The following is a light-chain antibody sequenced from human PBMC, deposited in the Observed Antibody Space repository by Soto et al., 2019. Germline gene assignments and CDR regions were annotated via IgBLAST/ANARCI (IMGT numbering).Light chain of an antibody. CDR2: ATS. CDR3: QQYVSSLLT. J-gene: IGKJ4*01. V-gene: IGKV3-20*01. CDR1: EAINGRY. Sequence: EIVLTQSPGTLALSPGERATLSCRASEAINGRYLAWYQQKPGQAPRLLIYATSSRATGIPDRFSGGWSGTDFTLTISRLEPEDFAVYYCQQYVSSLLTFGGGTKVEIK.